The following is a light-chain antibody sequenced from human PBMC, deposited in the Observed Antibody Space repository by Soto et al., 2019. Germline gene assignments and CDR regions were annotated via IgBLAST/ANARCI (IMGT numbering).Light chain of an antibody. Sequence: SQLPQSPTTLSGSVGDRVTITCRASQTISSWLAWYQQKPGKAPKLLIYKASTLKSGVPSRFSGSGSGTEFTLTISSLQPDDFATYYCQHYNSYSEAFGQGTKVAIK. CDR3: QHYNSYSEA. CDR2: KAS. J-gene: IGKJ1*01. V-gene: IGKV1-5*03. CDR1: QTISSW.